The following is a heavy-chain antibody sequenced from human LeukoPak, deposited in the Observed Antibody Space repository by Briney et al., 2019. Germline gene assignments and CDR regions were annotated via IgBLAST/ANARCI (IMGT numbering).Heavy chain of an antibody. CDR1: GFTVSSNY. V-gene: IGHV3-66*01. CDR3: ARDPRHYYDASGFDY. Sequence: PGGSLRLSCAASGFTVSSNYMSWVRQAPGRGLEWVSVIYSGGSTYYADSVKGRFTISRDNSKNTLYLQMNSLRAEDTAVYYCARDPRHYYDASGFDYWGQGTLVTVSS. CDR2: IYSGGST. J-gene: IGHJ4*02. D-gene: IGHD3-22*01.